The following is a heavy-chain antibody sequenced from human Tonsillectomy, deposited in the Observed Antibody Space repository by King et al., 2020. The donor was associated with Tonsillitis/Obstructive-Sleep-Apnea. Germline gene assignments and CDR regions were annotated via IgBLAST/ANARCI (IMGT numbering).Heavy chain of an antibody. CDR1: GGSISSSSYY. V-gene: IGHV4-39*01. Sequence: QLQESGPGLVKPSETLSLTCTVSGGSISSSSYYWGWIRQPPGKGLEWIGSIYYSGCTYYNPSLKSRVTISVDTSKNQFSLKLSSLTAADTAVYYCAGMYYDFWSGLDGLRGFDAYYFDYWGQGTLVTVSS. J-gene: IGHJ4*02. CDR2: IYYSGCT. CDR3: AGMYYDFWSGLDGLRGFDAYYFDY. D-gene: IGHD3-3*01.